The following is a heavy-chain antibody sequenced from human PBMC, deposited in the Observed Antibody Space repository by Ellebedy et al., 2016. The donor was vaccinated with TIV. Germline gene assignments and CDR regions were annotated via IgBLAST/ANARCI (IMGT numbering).Heavy chain of an antibody. Sequence: GESLKISCAASGFTFSSFTMTWVRQAPGKGLEWVSSISSSGVSTDYADSVRGRVTISRDNSKNTLYLQMNSLRADDTALYYCAKLDSSGYYYGRFDYWGQGTLVTVSS. CDR3: AKLDSSGYYYGRFDY. CDR2: ISSSGVST. V-gene: IGHV3-23*01. J-gene: IGHJ4*02. D-gene: IGHD3-22*01. CDR1: GFTFSSFT.